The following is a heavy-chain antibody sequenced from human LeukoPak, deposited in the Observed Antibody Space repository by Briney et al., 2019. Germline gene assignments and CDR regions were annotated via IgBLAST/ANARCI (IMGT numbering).Heavy chain of an antibody. D-gene: IGHD6-25*01. J-gene: IGHJ3*02. CDR3: AREGPAAI. V-gene: IGHV4-39*07. Sequence: SETLSLTCTVSGGSISSSSYYWGWIRQPPGKGLEWIGNFYHSGSTYYNPSLKSRLTISVDTSKNQFSLKLSSVTAADTAVYYCAREGPAAIWGQGTMVTVSS. CDR1: GGSISSSSYY. CDR2: FYHSGST.